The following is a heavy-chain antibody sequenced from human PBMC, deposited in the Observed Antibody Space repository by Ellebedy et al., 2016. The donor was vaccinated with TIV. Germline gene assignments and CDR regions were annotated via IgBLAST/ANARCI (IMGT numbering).Heavy chain of an antibody. D-gene: IGHD1-7*01. Sequence: SVKVSXXSSGDTFSSYAISWVRQAPGQGLEWVGGIIPAFGTVRYAQKFQGRVTISADDSIVTAYMEVNSLRSDDTAVYYCARDSGMRSGTDPVDDFNYMDVWGKGTTVTVSS. CDR1: GDTFSSYA. V-gene: IGHV1-69*13. J-gene: IGHJ6*03. CDR2: IIPAFGTV. CDR3: ARDSGMRSGTDPVDDFNYMDV.